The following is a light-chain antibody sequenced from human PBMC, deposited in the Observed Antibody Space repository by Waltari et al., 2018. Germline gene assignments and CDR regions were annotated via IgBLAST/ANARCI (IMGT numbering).Light chain of an antibody. CDR1: SLRSYY. CDR2: GKN. V-gene: IGLV3-19*01. Sequence: SSALTQDPAVSVALGQTVRITCQGNSLRSYYASWYQQKPGQAPVLVIYGKNNRPSGIPDRFSGSSSGNTASLTITGAQAEDEADYYCNSRDSSGTRVFGGGTKLTVL. J-gene: IGLJ3*02. CDR3: NSRDSSGTRV.